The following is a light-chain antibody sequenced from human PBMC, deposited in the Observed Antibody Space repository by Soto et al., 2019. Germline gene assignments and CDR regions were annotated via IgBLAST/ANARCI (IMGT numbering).Light chain of an antibody. CDR3: QQYETFSPWT. CDR2: VAS. Sequence: IQMTQSPPSLSASVGDRVTITCRASQGIRNDLGWYQQKPGKAPKLLIDVASTLQSGVPSRFSGSASGTEFTLAISSLEPDDFATYYCQQYETFSPWTFGQGTKVDIK. CDR1: QGIRND. V-gene: IGKV1-17*01. J-gene: IGKJ1*01.